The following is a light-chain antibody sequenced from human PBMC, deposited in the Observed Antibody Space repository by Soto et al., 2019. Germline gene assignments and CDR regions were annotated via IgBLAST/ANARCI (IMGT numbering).Light chain of an antibody. CDR1: QSVSSNY. Sequence: EIVLTQSPGTLSLSPGDRATLSCWASQSVSSNYLAWYQQKPGQAPRLLIYGASRRASGIPARFSGSGSATDFTLTISSLEPEDFAVYYCQQRSSWITFGQGTRLEIK. V-gene: IGKV3D-20*02. J-gene: IGKJ5*01. CDR3: QQRSSWIT. CDR2: GAS.